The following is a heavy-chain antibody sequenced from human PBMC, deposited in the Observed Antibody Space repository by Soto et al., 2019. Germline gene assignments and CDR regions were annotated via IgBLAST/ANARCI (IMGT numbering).Heavy chain of an antibody. J-gene: IGHJ4*02. CDR3: ARGGGYSGYDLDY. V-gene: IGHV3-33*01. CDR1: GFTFSSYG. Sequence: QVQLVESGGGVVQPGRSLRLSCAASGFTFSSYGMHWVRQAPGKGLEWVAAIWYDGSNKYYADSVKGRFTIARDNSKNTLYLQMNSLRAEDTAVYYCARGGGYSGYDLDYWGQGTLVTVSS. CDR2: IWYDGSNK. D-gene: IGHD5-12*01.